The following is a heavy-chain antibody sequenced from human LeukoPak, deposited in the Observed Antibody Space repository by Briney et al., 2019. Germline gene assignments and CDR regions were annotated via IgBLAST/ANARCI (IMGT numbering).Heavy chain of an antibody. CDR3: ARTTVPASTSNWFDP. D-gene: IGHD2-2*01. V-gene: IGHV4-31*03. CDR1: GGSISSGGYY. Sequence: PSETLSLTCTVSGGSISSGGYYWSWIRQHPGKGLEWIGYIYYSGSTYYNPSLKSRVTISVDTSKNQFSLKLSSVTAADTAVYYCARTTVPASTSNWFDPWGQGTLVTVSS. CDR2: IYYSGST. J-gene: IGHJ5*02.